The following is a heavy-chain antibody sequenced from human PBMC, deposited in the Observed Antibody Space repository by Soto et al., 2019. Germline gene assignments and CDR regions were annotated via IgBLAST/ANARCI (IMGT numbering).Heavy chain of an antibody. CDR3: ARKKDTAGARLGGMDV. V-gene: IGHV3-30-3*01. Sequence: QVQLVESGGGVVQPGRSLRLSCATSGFTFSNYAVNWVRQAPVKGLEWVAVISYDGSNKYYADSVKGRFTISRDNSKNTLYLQMNSLRAEDTAVYYCARKKDTAGARLGGMDVWGQGTTVTVSS. CDR2: ISYDGSNK. CDR1: GFTFSNYA. J-gene: IGHJ6*02. D-gene: IGHD6-13*01.